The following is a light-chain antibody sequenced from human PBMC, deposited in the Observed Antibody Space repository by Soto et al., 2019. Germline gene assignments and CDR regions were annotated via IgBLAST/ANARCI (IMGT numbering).Light chain of an antibody. CDR3: AAWDDSLNGLYV. CDR1: SSNIGRNS. CDR2: SNT. Sequence: QSVLTQPPSASGTPGQRVTISCSGSSSNIGRNSVNWYQQLPGTAPKLLIYSNTQRPSGVPDRFSGSKSGTSASLAISGLQSGDEADYYCAAWDDSLNGLYVFGTGTKLTVL. V-gene: IGLV1-44*01. J-gene: IGLJ1*01.